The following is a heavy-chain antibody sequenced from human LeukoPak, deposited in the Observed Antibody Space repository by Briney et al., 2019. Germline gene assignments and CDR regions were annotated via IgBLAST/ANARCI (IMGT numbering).Heavy chain of an antibody. J-gene: IGHJ4*02. CDR1: GGSISTYY. D-gene: IGHD5-12*01. Sequence: SETLSLTCTVSGGSISTYYWSWIRQPPGKGLEWIGYFYYSGSTNCNPSLKSRVTISVDTSKNQFSLKLSSVTAADTAVYYCARGALGGNIDPPLHYWGPGTLVTVSS. CDR2: FYYSGST. CDR3: ARGALGGNIDPPLHY. V-gene: IGHV4-59*01.